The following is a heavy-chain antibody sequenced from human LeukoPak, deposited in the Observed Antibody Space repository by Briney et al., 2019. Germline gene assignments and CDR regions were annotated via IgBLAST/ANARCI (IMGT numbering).Heavy chain of an antibody. CDR1: GFSFFNYA. V-gene: IGHV3-23*01. CDR3: ATFTVAKYDY. Sequence: GGSLRLSCIASGFSFFNYAMTWVRQAPGKGLEWVSAISGSGDSTFNADSVKGRFTISRDNSKNTLYLQMNSLRAEDTALYYCATFTVAKYDYWGQGTLVAVSS. D-gene: IGHD4-11*01. CDR2: ISGSGDST. J-gene: IGHJ4*02.